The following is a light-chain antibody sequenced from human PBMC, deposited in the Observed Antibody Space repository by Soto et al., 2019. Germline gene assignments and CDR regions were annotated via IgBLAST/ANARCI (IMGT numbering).Light chain of an antibody. CDR2: GAS. CDR1: QSVNRN. J-gene: IGKJ2*01. Sequence: ETVMTQSPATLSVSPGERATLSCRASQSVNRNLAWYQQKPGQAPRLLIYGASTRASGIPARLSGSGSGTEFTLTISSLQSEDFAVYYCQQYSNWYTFGQGTKLEI. V-gene: IGKV3-15*01. CDR3: QQYSNWYT.